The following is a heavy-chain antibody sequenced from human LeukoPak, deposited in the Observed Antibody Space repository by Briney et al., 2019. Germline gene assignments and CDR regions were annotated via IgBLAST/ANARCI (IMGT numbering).Heavy chain of an antibody. CDR2: IYTSGST. J-gene: IGHJ6*03. D-gene: IGHD3-10*01. CDR3: ARDHLWFGELGQYYYYYYMDV. Sequence: PSETLSLTCTVSGGSISSYYWSWIRQPAGKGLEWIGRIYTSGSTNYNPSLKSRVTMSVDTSKNQFSLKLSSVTAADTAVYYCARDHLWFGELGQYYYYYYMDVWGKGTTVTVSS. CDR1: GGSISSYY. V-gene: IGHV4-4*07.